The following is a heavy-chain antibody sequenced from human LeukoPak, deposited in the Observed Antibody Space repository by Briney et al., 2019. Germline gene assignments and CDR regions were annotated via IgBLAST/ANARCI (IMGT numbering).Heavy chain of an antibody. CDR3: ARVGDGYLYYFDY. CDR1: GGSISSYY. Sequence: SETLSLTCTVSGGSISSYYWSWVRQPPGKGLEWIGYIYYSGSTNYNPSLKSRVTISVDTSKKQSSLKLSSVTAADTAVYYCARVGDGYLYYFDYWGQGTLVTVSS. J-gene: IGHJ4*02. D-gene: IGHD5-24*01. CDR2: IYYSGST. V-gene: IGHV4-59*01.